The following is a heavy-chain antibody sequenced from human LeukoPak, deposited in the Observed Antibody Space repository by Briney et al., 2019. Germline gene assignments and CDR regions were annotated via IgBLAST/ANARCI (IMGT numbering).Heavy chain of an antibody. V-gene: IGHV1-2*02. J-gene: IGHJ4*02. D-gene: IGHD3-9*01. CDR2: LNPYSGGT. CDR3: ARSPHILTGENFDY. Sequence: ASVKVSCKTSGFTFKDYYIHWVRQAPGQGLEWMGWLNPYSGGTNCAQKFQGRVTLTRDTSITTAYMELSRLRFDDTALYYCARSPHILTGENFDYWGQGTLVTVSS. CDR1: GFTFKDYY.